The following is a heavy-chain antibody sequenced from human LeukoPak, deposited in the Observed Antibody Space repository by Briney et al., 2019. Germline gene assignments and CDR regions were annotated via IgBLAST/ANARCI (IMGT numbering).Heavy chain of an antibody. Sequence: SETLSLTCAVSGGSISNYYWSWIRQPPGGGLEWIGDIYDSGSTTYEPSLKSRVTISVDTSKNQFSLKLSSVTAADTAVYYCARLLFDSSDYRFDYWGQGALVTVSS. CDR1: GGSISNYY. CDR3: ARLLFDSSDYRFDY. J-gene: IGHJ4*02. CDR2: IYDSGST. V-gene: IGHV4-59*01. D-gene: IGHD3-22*01.